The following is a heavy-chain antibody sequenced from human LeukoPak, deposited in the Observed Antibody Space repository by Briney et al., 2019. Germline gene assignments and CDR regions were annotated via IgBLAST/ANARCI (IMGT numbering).Heavy chain of an antibody. V-gene: IGHV3-23*01. CDR1: GFALSSYV. CDR2: ITVGGGT. Sequence: GGSLRLPFAPPGFALSSYVMSGFRKAPGKGLEWVSTITVGGGTYYADSVKGRFTISRDNSKNTLFLQMNTLGAEDTALFYCAKSPAAPYYFDYWGQGTLVTVSS. CDR3: AKSPAAPYYFDY. J-gene: IGHJ4*02. D-gene: IGHD6-13*01.